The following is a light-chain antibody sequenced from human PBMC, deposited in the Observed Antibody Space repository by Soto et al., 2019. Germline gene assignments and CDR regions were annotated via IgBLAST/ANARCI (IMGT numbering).Light chain of an antibody. CDR3: SSYTTSSTLV. J-gene: IGLJ3*02. V-gene: IGLV2-14*01. CDR2: EVT. CDR1: SSDVGAYNY. Sequence: QSVLTQPASVSGSPGQSITISCTGTSSDVGAYNYVAWYQRHPGKAPKVMIYEVTNRPPGVSNRFSGSKSGNTASLTISGLQAEDEADYYCSSYTTSSTLVFGGGTKVTVL.